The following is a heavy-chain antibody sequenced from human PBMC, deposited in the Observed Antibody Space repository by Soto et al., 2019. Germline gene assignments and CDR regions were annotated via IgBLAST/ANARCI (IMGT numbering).Heavy chain of an antibody. CDR2: ISFEGNTQ. J-gene: IGHJ6*02. CDR3: ARGAEHQLLSRDYFYGMDV. D-gene: IGHD1-1*01. V-gene: IGHV3-30*05. CDR1: GFTLSRYG. Sequence: QVHLVESGGGVVQPGRSLRLSCAASGFTLSRYGMHWVRQAPGKGLEWVAVISFEGNTQYYADSVKGRFTISRDNSKDTLSLHIHSLRPEDTAVEYCARGAEHQLLSRDYFYGMDVWGQGTTVSVSS.